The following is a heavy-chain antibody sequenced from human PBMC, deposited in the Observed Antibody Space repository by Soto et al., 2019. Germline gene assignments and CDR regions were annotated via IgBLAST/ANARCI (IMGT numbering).Heavy chain of an antibody. D-gene: IGHD3-22*01. CDR3: ARAWTMYYDSSGYPPPYYYCGMDV. V-gene: IGHV1-69*06. Sequence: VKVSCKASGGTFSSYAISWVRQAPGQGLEWMGGIIPIFGTANYAQKVEGRVAITADKFTSTAYMELRSLRSEDTAVYYCARAWTMYYDSSGYPPPYYYCGMDVWGQGTTVTVSS. J-gene: IGHJ6*02. CDR2: IIPIFGTA. CDR1: GGTFSSYA.